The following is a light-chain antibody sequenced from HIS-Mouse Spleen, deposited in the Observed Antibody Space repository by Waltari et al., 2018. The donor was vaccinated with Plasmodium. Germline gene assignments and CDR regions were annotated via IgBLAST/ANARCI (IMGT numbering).Light chain of an antibody. V-gene: IGKV1-5*03. CDR3: QQYNSYSWT. CDR2: NAS. Sequence: EIQMTQSPSTLSASVGDRVTITCRPSQSISSWFAWYQQKPGKAPKLLTYNASSLESGVPSRFSGSGSGTDFTLTISSLQPDDFATYYCQQYNSYSWTFGQGTKVEIK. J-gene: IGKJ1*01. CDR1: QSISSW.